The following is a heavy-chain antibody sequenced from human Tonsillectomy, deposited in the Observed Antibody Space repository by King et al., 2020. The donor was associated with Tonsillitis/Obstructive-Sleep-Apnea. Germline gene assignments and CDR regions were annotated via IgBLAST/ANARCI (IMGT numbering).Heavy chain of an antibody. CDR3: ARRQYYYDSSGQGYYYYYYMDV. CDR2: IDPSDSYT. J-gene: IGHJ6*03. CDR1: GYSFTSYW. V-gene: IGHV5-10-1*01. Sequence: ELQLVQSGAEVKKPGESLRISCKGSGYSFTSYWISWVRQMPGKGLEWMGRIDPSDSYTNYSPSFQVHFTFSADKSISTDYLQWSSLKASDTAMYYCARRQYYYDSSGQGYYYYYYMDVWGKGTTVTVSS. D-gene: IGHD3-22*01.